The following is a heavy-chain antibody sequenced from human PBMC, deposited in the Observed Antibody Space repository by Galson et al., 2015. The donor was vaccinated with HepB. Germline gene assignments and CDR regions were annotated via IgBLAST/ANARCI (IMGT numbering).Heavy chain of an antibody. CDR3: ARTLAPYTGFDY. Sequence: SLRFSSAASGFTFSNYAMSRVRQAPAKGLEWVTSLIGRSAGTYYTDAAKGRFTISSDNSKNTLYLELNNLRAENTATYFCARTLAPYTGFDYWGRGTLATVSS. CDR2: LIGRSAGT. D-gene: IGHD5-18*01. V-gene: IGHV3-23*01. CDR1: GFTFSNYA. J-gene: IGHJ4*02.